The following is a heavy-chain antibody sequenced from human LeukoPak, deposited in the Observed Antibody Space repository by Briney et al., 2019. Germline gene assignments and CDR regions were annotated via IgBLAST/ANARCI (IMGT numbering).Heavy chain of an antibody. J-gene: IGHJ4*02. CDR3: ARGVSMPPYFDY. D-gene: IGHD2/OR15-2a*01. CDR1: GCSISSYY. Sequence: SETLSLTCTVSGCSISSYYWSWVQQPPGKGLEWIGYIYYSGSTNYNPSLKSRVTISVDTSKNQFSLKLSSLAAADTAVYYCARGVSMPPYFDYWGQGTLVTVSS. CDR2: IYYSGST. V-gene: IGHV4-59*01.